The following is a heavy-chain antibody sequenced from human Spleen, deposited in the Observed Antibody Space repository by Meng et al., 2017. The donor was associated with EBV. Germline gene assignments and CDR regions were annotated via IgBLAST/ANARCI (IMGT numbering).Heavy chain of an antibody. J-gene: IGHJ4*02. CDR1: GGCISRSSYY. D-gene: IGHD5-12*01. V-gene: IGHV4-39*01. Sequence: QLQLEESGPGLVKPSETLSLTCTVSGGCISRSSYYWGWIRQPPGKGLEWIGNIYYSGSTYYNPSLKSRVTISVDTSKNQFSLKLSSVTAADTAVYYCASLYDSGYDFDYWGQGTLVTVSS. CDR2: IYYSGST. CDR3: ASLYDSGYDFDY.